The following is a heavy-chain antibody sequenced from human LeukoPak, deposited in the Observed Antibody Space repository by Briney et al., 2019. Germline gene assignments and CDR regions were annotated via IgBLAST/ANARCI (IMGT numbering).Heavy chain of an antibody. CDR1: GLTVSSSY. J-gene: IGHJ4*02. Sequence: PGGSLRLSCAASGLTVSSSYMSWVRQAPGKGLEWVSYISSSSSTIYYADSVKGRFTISRDNAKNSLYLQMNSLRAEDAAVYYCARDFSEDPYCGGDCYGYWGQGTLVTVSS. V-gene: IGHV3-48*01. CDR2: ISSSSSTI. CDR3: ARDFSEDPYCGGDCYGY. D-gene: IGHD2-21*02.